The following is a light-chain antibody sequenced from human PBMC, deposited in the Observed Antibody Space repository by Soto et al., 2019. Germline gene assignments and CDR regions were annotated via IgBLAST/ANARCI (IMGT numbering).Light chain of an antibody. Sequence: SYELTQPPSVSVSPGQTARITCSGDALPKQYAYWYQQKPGQAPVLVIYKDSERPSGIPERFSGSSSGTTVTLTISGVQAEDEADYYCQSADSSRTYVVFGGGTKVTVL. CDR2: KDS. CDR1: ALPKQY. V-gene: IGLV3-25*03. J-gene: IGLJ2*01. CDR3: QSADSSRTYVV.